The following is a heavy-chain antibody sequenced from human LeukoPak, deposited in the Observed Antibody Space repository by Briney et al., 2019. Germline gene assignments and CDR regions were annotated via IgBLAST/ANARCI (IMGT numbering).Heavy chain of an antibody. Sequence: GGSLRLSCAASGFTFSSYGMCWVRQAPGKGLEWVSAISGSGGSTYYADSVKGRFTISRDNSKNALYLQMNSLRAEDTAVYYCAKDNGDVYYYYYMDVWGKGTTVTISS. V-gene: IGHV3-23*01. CDR1: GFTFSSYG. J-gene: IGHJ6*03. CDR2: ISGSGGST. CDR3: AKDNGDVYYYYYMDV. D-gene: IGHD7-27*01.